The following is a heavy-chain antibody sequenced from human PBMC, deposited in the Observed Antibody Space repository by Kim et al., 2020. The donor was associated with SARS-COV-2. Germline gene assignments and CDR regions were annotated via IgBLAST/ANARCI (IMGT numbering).Heavy chain of an antibody. Sequence: GGSLRLSCAASGFTFSSLGMHWVRQAPGKGLEWVAVITYDGSNKYYADSVRGRFTISRDNSKNTLHLQMNSLRTEDTAVYFCSPLGISDAFDIWGQGT. CDR2: ITYDGSNK. J-gene: IGHJ3*02. CDR3: SPLGISDAFDI. CDR1: GFTFSSLG. D-gene: IGHD7-27*01. V-gene: IGHV3-30*03.